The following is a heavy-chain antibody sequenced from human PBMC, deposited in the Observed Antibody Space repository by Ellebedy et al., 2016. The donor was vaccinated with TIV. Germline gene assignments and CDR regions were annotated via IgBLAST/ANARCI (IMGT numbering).Heavy chain of an antibody. D-gene: IGHD3-9*01. J-gene: IGHJ4*02. CDR2: ISGDGGST. V-gene: IGHV3-43*02. Sequence: GESLKISCAASGFTFDDYAMHWVRQAPGKGLEWVSLISGDGGSTYYADSVKGRFTISRDNSKNTLYLQMNSLRTEDTALYYCAKDMGSLRNFDWLNYWGQGTLVTVSS. CDR3: AKDMGSLRNFDWLNY. CDR1: GFTFDDYA.